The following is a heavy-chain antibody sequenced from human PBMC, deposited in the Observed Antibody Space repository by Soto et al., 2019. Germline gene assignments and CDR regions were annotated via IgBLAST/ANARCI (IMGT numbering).Heavy chain of an antibody. V-gene: IGHV3-74*01. CDR3: ARGTLSMATIPSSD. J-gene: IGHJ4*02. D-gene: IGHD5-12*01. CDR1: GFTFSSYW. Sequence: PGGSLRLSCAASGFTFSSYWMHWVRQAPGKGLVWVSRINSDGSSTSYADSVKGRFTISRDNAKNTLYLQMNSLRAEDTAVYYCARGTLSMATIPSSDWGQGTLVTVSS. CDR2: INSDGSST.